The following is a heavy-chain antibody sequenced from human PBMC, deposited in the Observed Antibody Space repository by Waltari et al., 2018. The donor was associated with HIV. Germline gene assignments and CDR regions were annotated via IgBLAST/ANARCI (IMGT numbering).Heavy chain of an antibody. CDR1: GGSISSSNW. V-gene: IGHV4-4*02. CDR2: IYHSGST. D-gene: IGHD3-10*01. Sequence: QVQLQESGPGLVKPSGTLSLTCAVSGGSISSSNWWSWVRPSPGKGPGWLGEIYHSGSTNNNPSLKSRVTMSLDRSKNLFAVKRRSGAAADTAGEYWARRGGTMVGGVIRGDYYDGMDVWGQGTTVTVSS. J-gene: IGHJ6*02. CDR3: ARRGGTMVGGVIRGDYYDGMDV.